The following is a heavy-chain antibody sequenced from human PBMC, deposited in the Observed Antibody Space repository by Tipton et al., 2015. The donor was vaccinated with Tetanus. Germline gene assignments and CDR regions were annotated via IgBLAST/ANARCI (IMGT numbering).Heavy chain of an antibody. V-gene: IGHV4-31*03. D-gene: IGHD4-17*01. Sequence: TLSLTCTVSGGSISSGGYYWSWIRQHPGKGLEWIGYIYYSGSTYYNPSLKSRVTISVDTSKNQFSLKLSSVTAADTAVYYCARDRYGDYLIFDYWGQGTLVTVSS. CDR1: GGSISSGGYY. CDR2: IYYSGST. J-gene: IGHJ4*02. CDR3: ARDRYGDYLIFDY.